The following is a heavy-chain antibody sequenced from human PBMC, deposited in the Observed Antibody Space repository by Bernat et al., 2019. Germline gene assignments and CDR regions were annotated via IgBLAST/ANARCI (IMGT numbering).Heavy chain of an antibody. V-gene: IGHV3-66*01. J-gene: IGHJ4*02. CDR2: IYSGGST. Sequence: EVQLVESGGGLVQPGGSLRLSCAASGFTVSSNYMSWVRQAPGKGLEWVSVIYSGGSTYYADSVKGRFTRSRDNSKNTLYLQMNSLRAEDTAVYYGARVLYSGYDNPSDYGGQGTLVTVSS. CDR3: ARVLYSGYDNPSDY. D-gene: IGHD5-12*01. CDR1: GFTVSSNY.